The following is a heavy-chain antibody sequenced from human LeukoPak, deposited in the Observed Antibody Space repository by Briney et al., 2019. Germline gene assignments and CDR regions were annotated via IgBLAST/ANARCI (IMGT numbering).Heavy chain of an antibody. D-gene: IGHD1-26*01. CDR2: IYTSGST. CDR1: GGSISSGFYY. CDR3: ARWDLHGNYSDY. V-gene: IGHV4-61*02. Sequence: SETLSLTCTVSGGSISSGFYYWSWIRQPAGKGLEWIGRIYTSGSTNYNPSLKSRVTISVDTSKNQFSLKLNSVTAADTAVYYCARWDLHGNYSDYWGQGTLVTVSS. J-gene: IGHJ4*02.